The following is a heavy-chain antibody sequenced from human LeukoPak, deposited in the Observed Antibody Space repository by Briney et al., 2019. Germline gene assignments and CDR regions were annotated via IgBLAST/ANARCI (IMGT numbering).Heavy chain of an antibody. Sequence: SETLSLTCTVSGGSISSSSYYWGWIRQPPGKGLEWIGSIYYSGSTYYNPSLNSRVTISVDTSKNQFSLKLSSVTPADTAVYYCARDLCSGGSCYPGWLDPWGQGTLVTVSS. J-gene: IGHJ5*02. CDR1: GGSISSSSYY. V-gene: IGHV4-39*07. D-gene: IGHD2-15*01. CDR2: IYYSGST. CDR3: ARDLCSGGSCYPGWLDP.